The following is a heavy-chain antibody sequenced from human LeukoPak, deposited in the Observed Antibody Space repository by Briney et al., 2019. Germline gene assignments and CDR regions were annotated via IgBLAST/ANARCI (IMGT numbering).Heavy chain of an antibody. V-gene: IGHV3-23*01. CDR3: AKLYYDSSGYYYVAAIPYYFDY. J-gene: IGHJ4*02. CDR1: GFTFSSYA. CDR2: ISGSGGST. Sequence: GGSLRLSCAVSGFTFSSYAMSWVRQAPGKGLEWVSAISGSGGSTYYADSVKGRFTISRDNSKNTLYLQMNSLRAEDTAVYYCAKLYYDSSGYYYVAAIPYYFDYWGQGTLVTVSS. D-gene: IGHD3-22*01.